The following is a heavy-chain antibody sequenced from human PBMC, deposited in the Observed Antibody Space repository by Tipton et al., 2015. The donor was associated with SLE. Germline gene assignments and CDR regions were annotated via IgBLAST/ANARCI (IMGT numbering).Heavy chain of an antibody. J-gene: IGHJ4*02. V-gene: IGHV3-11*01. Sequence: YYWGWLRQPLGKGLEWVSCITSSASTTYYADSVKGRFTISRDNAKNSLFLQMNSLRAEDTAVYYCVREGRFYDSTGHPIFDYWGLGSLVTVSS. CDR3: VREGRFYDSTGHPIFDY. D-gene: IGHD2-8*02. CDR1: YY. CDR2: ITSSASTT.